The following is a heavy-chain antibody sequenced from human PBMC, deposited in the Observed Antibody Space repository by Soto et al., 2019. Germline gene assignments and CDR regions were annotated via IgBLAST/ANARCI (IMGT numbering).Heavy chain of an antibody. J-gene: IGHJ5*02. V-gene: IGHV1-18*01. CDR1: GYTFTSYG. Sequence: QVQLVQSGAEVKKPGASVKVSCKSSGYTFTSYGISWVRQAPGQGLEWMGWISAYNGNTNYAQKLQGRVTMTTDTSTSTAYMELRSLRSDDTAVYYCARDSYGDYGLPRDWFDPWGQGTLVTVSS. CDR3: ARDSYGDYGLPRDWFDP. D-gene: IGHD4-17*01. CDR2: ISAYNGNT.